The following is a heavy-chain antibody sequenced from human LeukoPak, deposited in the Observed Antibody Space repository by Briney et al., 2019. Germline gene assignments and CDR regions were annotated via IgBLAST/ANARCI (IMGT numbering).Heavy chain of an antibody. CDR1: GGSISSGSYY. CDR2: IYTSGST. CDR3: ARDSRDYGDYYFDY. D-gene: IGHD4-17*01. V-gene: IGHV4-61*02. J-gene: IGHJ4*02. Sequence: PSQTLSLTCTVSGGSISSGSYYWSWIRQPAGKGLELIGRIYTSGSTNYNPSLKSRVTISVDTSKNQFSLKLSSVTAADTAVYYCARDSRDYGDYYFDYWGQGTLVTVSS.